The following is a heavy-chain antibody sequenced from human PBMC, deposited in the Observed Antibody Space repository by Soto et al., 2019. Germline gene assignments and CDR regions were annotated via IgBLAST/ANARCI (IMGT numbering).Heavy chain of an antibody. CDR1: GGSISSYY. V-gene: IGHV4-59*08. CDR3: SRHVQCLVTFDY. D-gene: IGHD6-19*01. Sequence: QVQLQESGPGLVKPSETLSLTCTVSGGSISSYYWSWIRQPPGKGLEWIGYNNYSGSTNYNPSLKRRVSISVDASKNQFSVKLSSVTAADTAVYCCSRHVQCLVTFDYWGQGTLVTVSA. CDR2: NNYSGST. J-gene: IGHJ4*02.